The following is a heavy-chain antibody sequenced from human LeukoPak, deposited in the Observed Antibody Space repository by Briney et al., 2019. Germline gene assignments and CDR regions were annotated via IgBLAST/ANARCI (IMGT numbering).Heavy chain of an antibody. D-gene: IGHD5-12*01. CDR2: ISAYNGNT. CDR1: GYTFTSYG. V-gene: IGHV1-18*01. CDR3: SRETVVTSLRFHRGHSIDV. Sequence: GASVKVSCKASGYTFTSYGISWVRQAPGQGLEWMGGISAYNGNTNYAQKLQGRGTITTDTSTSTAYMELRSLRCDDASVDYWSRETVVTSLRFHRGHSIDVWGPGTTVPVSS. J-gene: IGHJ6*02.